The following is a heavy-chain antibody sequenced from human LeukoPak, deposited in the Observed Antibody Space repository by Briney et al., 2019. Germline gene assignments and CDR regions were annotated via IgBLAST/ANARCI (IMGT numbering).Heavy chain of an antibody. J-gene: IGHJ4*02. CDR3: AKSGPSYYYDSSGLTHFDY. D-gene: IGHD3-22*01. V-gene: IGHV3-23*01. Sequence: GGSLRLSCAASGFTFSSYAMSWVRQAPGKGLEWVSAISGSGGSTYYADSVKGRFTISRDNAKNTLYLQMNSLRAEDTAVYYCAKSGPSYYYDSSGLTHFDYWGQGTLVTVSS. CDR2: ISGSGGST. CDR1: GFTFSSYA.